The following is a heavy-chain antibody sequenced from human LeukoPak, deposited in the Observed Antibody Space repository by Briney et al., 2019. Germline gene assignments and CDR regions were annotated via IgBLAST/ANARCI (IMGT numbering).Heavy chain of an antibody. CDR2: IKQDGSVK. V-gene: IGHV3-7*01. CDR1: GFTFSGYW. CDR3: AKFSRAADSY. J-gene: IGHJ4*02. D-gene: IGHD2-15*01. Sequence: GGSLRLSCAASGFTFSGYWMMWVRQTPGKGLEWVANIKQDGSVKQYVDSVNGRFTISRDNAKNSLYLQMDSLRAEDTAVYYCAKFSRAADSYWGQGTLVTVSS.